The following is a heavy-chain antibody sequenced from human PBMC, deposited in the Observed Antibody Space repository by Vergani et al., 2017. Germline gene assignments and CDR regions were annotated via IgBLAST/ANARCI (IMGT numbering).Heavy chain of an antibody. J-gene: IGHJ5*02. D-gene: IGHD6-19*01. V-gene: IGHV5-51*01. CDR1: GYRFPSYW. Sequence: EVQLVQSGAEVTTPGASLKFSFPGSGYRFPSYWIGWVRPMPGKGLEWMGIIYPCDSDTSYSPSFQGQVTTSADKSISTAYLQWSSLKASDTAMYYCARHGDRQWLVRDWFDPWGQGTLVTVSS. CDR2: IYPCDSDT. CDR3: ARHGDRQWLVRDWFDP.